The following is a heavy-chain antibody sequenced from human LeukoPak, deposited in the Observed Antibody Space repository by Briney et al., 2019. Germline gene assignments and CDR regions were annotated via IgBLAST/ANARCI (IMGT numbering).Heavy chain of an antibody. D-gene: IGHD1-26*01. CDR1: GFTFSSYT. CDR3: ARAKMGATINDYYYYYMDV. CDR2: IISNGGST. J-gene: IGHJ6*03. V-gene: IGHV3-64*02. Sequence: PGGSLRLSCAASGFTFSSYTIKWVRQAPGKGLEHVSAIISNGGSTHYTDSVKGRFSISRDNSKNTVYLQMGSLRPEDMAVCYCARAKMGATINDYYYYYMDVWGRGTTVTVSS.